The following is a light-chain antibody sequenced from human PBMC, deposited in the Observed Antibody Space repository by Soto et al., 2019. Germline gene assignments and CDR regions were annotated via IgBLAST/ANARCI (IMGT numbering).Light chain of an antibody. V-gene: IGLV2-8*01. CDR3: TSYAGTYSFFYV. J-gene: IGLJ1*01. CDR1: SSDVGAYNY. CDR2: EVS. Sequence: QSALTQPPSASGSPGQSVTISCTGTSSDVGAYNYVSWYQQLPGKAPKLIIYEVSERPSGVPDRFSGSKSGNTASLTVSGLQAEDEADYYCTSYAGTYSFFYVFGTGTKVTV.